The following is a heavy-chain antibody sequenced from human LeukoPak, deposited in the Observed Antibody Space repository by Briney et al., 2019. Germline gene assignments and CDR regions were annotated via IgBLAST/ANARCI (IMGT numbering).Heavy chain of an antibody. J-gene: IGHJ6*03. CDR1: GFTFSNHG. CDR2: IRFDGSHK. V-gene: IGHV3-30*02. Sequence: SGGSMRLSCAASGFTFSNHGIHWVRQAPGKGLEWVALIRFDGSHKYYADSVKGRFTISRDNSKSTVYLQMNSLRAEDTAVYYCAKLSEKLEPEADYYYMDVWGKGTTVTVSS. D-gene: IGHD1-1*01. CDR3: AKLSEKLEPEADYYYMDV.